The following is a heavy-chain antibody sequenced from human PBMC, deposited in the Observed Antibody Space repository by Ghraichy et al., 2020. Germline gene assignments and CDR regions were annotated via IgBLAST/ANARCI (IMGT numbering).Heavy chain of an antibody. V-gene: IGHV3-74*01. D-gene: IGHD2-15*01. CDR3: AREYCRGGRCYFGTGGSHFDY. Sequence: GGSLRLSCAASGFTLSNYWMHWVRLVPGKGLVWVSRIKSDGSTTSYADSVKGRFTISRDNAKNTLYLQMNSLRAADTAVYYCAREYCRGGRCYFGTGGSHFDYWGQGTLVTVSS. CDR2: IKSDGSTT. CDR1: GFTLSNYW. J-gene: IGHJ4*02.